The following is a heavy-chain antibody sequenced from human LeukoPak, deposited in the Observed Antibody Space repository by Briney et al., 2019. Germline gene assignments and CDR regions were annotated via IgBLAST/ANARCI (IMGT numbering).Heavy chain of an antibody. CDR3: ARNWASVGTFDI. CDR2: IYSGGST. V-gene: IGHV3-66*01. J-gene: IGHJ3*02. Sequence: GGSLRLSCAASGFTVSSNYISWVRQAPGKGLEWVSVIYSGGSTYYADSVKGRFTISRDISKNTLYLQMNSLRAEDTAVYYCARNWASVGTFDIWGQGTMVTVSS. CDR1: GFTVSSNY. D-gene: IGHD7-27*01.